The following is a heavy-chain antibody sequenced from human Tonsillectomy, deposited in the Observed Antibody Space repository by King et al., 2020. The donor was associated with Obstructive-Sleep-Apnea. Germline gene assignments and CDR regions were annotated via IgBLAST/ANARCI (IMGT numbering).Heavy chain of an antibody. Sequence: VQLVESGAEVKKPGESLKISCKGSGYSFTSYWIGWVRQMPGKGLEWMGIIYPGDSDTRYSPSFQGQVTISADKSISTAYLQWISLKASDTAMYYCARSRGSGSYYNEDAFDIWGQGTMVTVSS. CDR3: ARSRGSGSYYNEDAFDI. D-gene: IGHD3-10*01. CDR2: IYPGDSDT. V-gene: IGHV5-51*01. CDR1: GYSFTSYW. J-gene: IGHJ3*02.